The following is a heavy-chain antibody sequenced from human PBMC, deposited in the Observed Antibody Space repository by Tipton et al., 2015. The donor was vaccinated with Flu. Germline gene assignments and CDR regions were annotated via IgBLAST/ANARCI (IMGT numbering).Heavy chain of an antibody. J-gene: IGHJ6*02. CDR3: ARGRGSSETYSMDV. D-gene: IGHD3-10*01. CDR2: IYSGGSA. Sequence: GSLRLSCAAPGFTVSSDFMTWVRQAPGKGLEWVSLIYSGGSAFYADSVKGRFSISRDNSKSTLYLQMNSLRADDTAMYYCARGRGSSETYSMDVWGQGTTVTVSS. V-gene: IGHV3-53*01. CDR1: GFTVSSDF.